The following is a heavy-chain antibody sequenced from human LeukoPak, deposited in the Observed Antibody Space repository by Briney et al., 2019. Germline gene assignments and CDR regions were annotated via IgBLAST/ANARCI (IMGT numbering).Heavy chain of an antibody. D-gene: IGHD6-13*01. V-gene: IGHV4-39*07. CDR1: GGSISSSSYY. J-gene: IGHJ4*02. CDR3: ARDRRSYSSPYYFDY. Sequence: PSETLSLTCTVSGGSISSSSYYWGWIRQPPGKGLEWIGSIYYSGGTYYNPSLKSRVTISVDTSKNQFSLKLSSVTAADTAVYYCARDRRSYSSPYYFDYWGQGTLVTVSS. CDR2: IYYSGGT.